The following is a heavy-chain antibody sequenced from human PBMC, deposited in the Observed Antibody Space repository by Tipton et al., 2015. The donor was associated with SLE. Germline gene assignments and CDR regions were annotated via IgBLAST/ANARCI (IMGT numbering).Heavy chain of an antibody. V-gene: IGHV3-21*03. D-gene: IGHD3-16*01. CDR3: SRESGGPYFYYGMDV. J-gene: IGHJ6*02. Sequence: SLRLSCAASGFTFSSYSMNWVRQAPGKGLEWVSSISSSSRYIYYADSVKGRFTISRDNAKNSLYMQMNSLRAEDTAVYYCSRESGGPYFYYGMDVWGQGSTVTVSS. CDR1: GFTFSSYS. CDR2: ISSSSRYI.